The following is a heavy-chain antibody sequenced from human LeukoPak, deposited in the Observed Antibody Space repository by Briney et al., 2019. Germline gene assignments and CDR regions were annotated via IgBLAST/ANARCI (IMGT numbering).Heavy chain of an antibody. CDR3: ARAVRDGYNDNDY. CDR1: GFAFSSYW. V-gene: IGHV3-7*01. D-gene: IGHD5-24*01. Sequence: GGSLRLSCAASGFAFSSYWMSWVRQAPGKGLEWVANIKQDGSEKYYVDSVKGRFTISRDNAKNSLYLQMNSLRAEDTAVYYCARAVRDGYNDNDYWGQGTLVTVSS. CDR2: IKQDGSEK. J-gene: IGHJ4*02.